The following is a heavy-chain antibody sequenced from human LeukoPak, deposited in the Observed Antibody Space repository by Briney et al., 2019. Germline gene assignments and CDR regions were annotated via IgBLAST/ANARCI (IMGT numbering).Heavy chain of an antibody. CDR2: ISVSAGTP. Sequence: PGGSLRLSCAASGFTFNNYVMGWVRQAPGKGLEWVSVISVSAGTPYYAGSVEGRFTISRDNSKNTLYLQMNSLRAEDTAAYYYSNGASYGYMYYIDFWGKGTPVTVSS. D-gene: IGHD3-16*02. J-gene: IGHJ6*03. V-gene: IGHV3-23*01. CDR1: GFTFNNYV. CDR3: SNGASYGYMYYIDF.